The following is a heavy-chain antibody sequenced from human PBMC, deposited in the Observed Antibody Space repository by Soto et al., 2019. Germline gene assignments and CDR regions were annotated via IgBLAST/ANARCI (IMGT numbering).Heavy chain of an antibody. V-gene: IGHV3-30*18. D-gene: IGHD6-19*01. CDR3: AKDSGYSSGWYYFDY. CDR2: ISYDGSNR. CDR1: GFTFSSYG. J-gene: IGHJ4*02. Sequence: QVQLVESGGGVVQPGRSLRLSCAASGFTFSSYGMHWVRQAPGKGLEWVAVISYDGSNRYYADSVKGRFTISRDNSKNTLYLQMNSLRAEDTAVYYCAKDSGYSSGWYYFDYWGQGTLVTVSS.